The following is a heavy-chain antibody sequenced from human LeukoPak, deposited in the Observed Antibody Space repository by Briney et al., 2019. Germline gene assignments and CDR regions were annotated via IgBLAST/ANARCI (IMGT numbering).Heavy chain of an antibody. Sequence: SETLSLTCTVSGGSISSGNYYWRWIRQPAGKGLEWIGRIYSSGGTNYNPSLKSRVTISADTSKNQFSLKLSSVTAADTAVYYCARGPPTYYDFWSGLFDYWGQGTLVTVSS. CDR1: GGSISSGNYY. CDR2: IYSSGGT. V-gene: IGHV4-61*02. D-gene: IGHD3-3*01. CDR3: ARGPPTYYDFWSGLFDY. J-gene: IGHJ4*02.